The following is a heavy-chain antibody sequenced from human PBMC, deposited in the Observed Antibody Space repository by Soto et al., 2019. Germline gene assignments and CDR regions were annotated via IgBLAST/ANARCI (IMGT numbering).Heavy chain of an antibody. V-gene: IGHV1-69*04. D-gene: IGHD3-10*01. J-gene: IGHJ6*03. CDR1: GGTFSSYT. CDR2: IIPILGIA. CDR3: ARDHYYGSGSYGYYYYMDV. Sequence: GASVKVSCKASGGTFSSYTISWVRQAPGQGLEWMGRIIPILGIANYAQKFQGRVTITADKSTSTAYMELSSLRSEDTAVYYCARDHYYGSGSYGYYYYMDVWGKGTTVTVSS.